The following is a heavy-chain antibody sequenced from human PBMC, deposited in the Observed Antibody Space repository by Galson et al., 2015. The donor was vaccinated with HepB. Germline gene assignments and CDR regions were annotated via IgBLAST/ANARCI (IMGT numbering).Heavy chain of an antibody. Sequence: SVKVSCKASGYTFSDYGISWVRQAPGQGLEWMGWISAYNDNTEYARGFQGRVTMTTDTSTRTGYMELRSLRSDDTAVYYCTRDVRDYEFWNGPYYYYGMDVWGQGTTVTVSS. V-gene: IGHV1-18*01. CDR1: GYTFSDYG. D-gene: IGHD3/OR15-3a*01. J-gene: IGHJ6*02. CDR3: TRDVRDYEFWNGPYYYYGMDV. CDR2: ISAYNDNT.